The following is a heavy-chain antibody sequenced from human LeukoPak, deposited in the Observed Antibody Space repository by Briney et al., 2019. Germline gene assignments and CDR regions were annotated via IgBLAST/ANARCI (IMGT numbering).Heavy chain of an antibody. CDR1: GGSFSGYY. J-gene: IGHJ4*02. CDR2: INHSGST. CDR3: ARNIVGPRQVDY. D-gene: IGHD1-26*01. Sequence: SETLSLTCAVYGGSFSGYYWSWIRQPPGKGLEWIGEINHSGSTNYNPSLKSRVTISVDTSKNQFSLKLSSVTAADTAIYYCARNIVGPRQVDYWGQGTLVTVSS. V-gene: IGHV4-34*01.